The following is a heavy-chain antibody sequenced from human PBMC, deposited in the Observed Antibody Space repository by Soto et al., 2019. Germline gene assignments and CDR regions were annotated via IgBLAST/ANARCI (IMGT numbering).Heavy chain of an antibody. CDR1: GFTLSSYA. V-gene: IGHV3-64D*06. D-gene: IGHD3-3*01. CDR2: ISSSGGST. J-gene: IGHJ5*02. Sequence: SGGSLRLSCSASGFTLSSYAMHWVRQAPGKGLEYVSSISSSGGSTNYADSVKGRFTISRDNSGNTPYIQMRSLRVEDTAVYYCVISGTTHPLRHLAGVYYKWFDPWGQGTLVTVSS. CDR3: VISGTTHPLRHLAGVYYKWFDP.